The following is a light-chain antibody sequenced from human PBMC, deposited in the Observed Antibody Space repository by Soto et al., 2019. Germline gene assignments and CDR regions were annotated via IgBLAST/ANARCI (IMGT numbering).Light chain of an antibody. CDR1: QSIRNS. Sequence: EIVLTQSPATLSLSPGERATLSCRASQSIRNSLAWFQHKPGQAPRLLIHHASNRATCIPARFSGSGSGTDFTLTISSLEPEDFAVYFCQQRSNWPEFTFGPGTKVDIK. CDR2: HAS. CDR3: QQRSNWPEFT. V-gene: IGKV3-11*01. J-gene: IGKJ3*01.